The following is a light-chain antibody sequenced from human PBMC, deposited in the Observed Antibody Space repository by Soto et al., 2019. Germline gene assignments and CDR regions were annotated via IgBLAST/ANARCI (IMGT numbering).Light chain of an antibody. CDR2: EVS. CDR3: SSYTSISTLYV. Sequence: QSVLTQPASVSGSPGQSITISCTGTNSDVGGYNYVSWYQQHPGKAPELMIYEVSHRPPGVSNRFSGSKSDNTASLTISGLQAEDEADYYCSSYTSISTLYVFGTGTKLTVL. CDR1: NSDVGGYNY. V-gene: IGLV2-14*01. J-gene: IGLJ1*01.